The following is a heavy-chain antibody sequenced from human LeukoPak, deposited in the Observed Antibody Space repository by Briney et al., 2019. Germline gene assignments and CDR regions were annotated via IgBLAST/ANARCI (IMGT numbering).Heavy chain of an antibody. D-gene: IGHD2-15*01. J-gene: IGHJ3*02. CDR1: GFTFSSYG. V-gene: IGHV3-30*18. CDR3: AKTAFCSGGSCSRDAFDI. Sequence: GGSLRLSCAASGFTFSSYGMHWVRQAPGKGLEWVAVISYDGSNKYYADSVKGRFTISRDNSKNTLYLQMNSLRAEDTAVYYCAKTAFCSGGSCSRDAFDIWGQGTMVTVSS. CDR2: ISYDGSNK.